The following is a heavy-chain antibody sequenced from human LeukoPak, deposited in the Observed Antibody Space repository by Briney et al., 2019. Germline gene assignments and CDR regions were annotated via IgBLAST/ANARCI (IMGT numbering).Heavy chain of an antibody. CDR3: ARADSSGYYYSSGLGY. CDR2: INPNSGGT. D-gene: IGHD3-22*01. V-gene: IGHV1-2*02. J-gene: IGHJ4*02. CDR1: GYTFTGYY. Sequence: ASVKVSCKASGYTFTGYYMHWVRQAPGQGLEWMGWINPNSGGTNYAQKFQGRVTMTRDTSISTAYMELSRLRSDDTAVYYCARADSSGYYYSSGLGYWGRGTLVTVSS.